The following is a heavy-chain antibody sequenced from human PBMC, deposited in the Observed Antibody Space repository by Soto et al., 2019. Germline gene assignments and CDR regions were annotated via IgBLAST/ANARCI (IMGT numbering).Heavy chain of an antibody. Sequence: SCAACGFTFSSYAMHWVRHAPGKGLEWVAVISYDGSNKYYADSVKGRFTISRDNSKNTLYLQMNSLRAEDTAVYYCARGSGYSYGPYYYGMDVWGQGTTVTVSS. CDR1: GFTFSSYA. V-gene: IGHV3-30-3*01. CDR3: ARGSGYSYGPYYYGMDV. J-gene: IGHJ6*02. CDR2: ISYDGSNK. D-gene: IGHD5-18*01.